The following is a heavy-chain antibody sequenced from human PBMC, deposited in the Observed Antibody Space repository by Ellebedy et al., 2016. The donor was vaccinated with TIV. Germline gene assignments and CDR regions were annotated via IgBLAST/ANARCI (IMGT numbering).Heavy chain of an antibody. Sequence: GESLKISCAAPGFTFFNYGMHWVRQAPGKGLEWVALIWSDGSEEYYAASVKGRFTLSRDNSKNTLYLQMNSLTAKDTAVYYCAREVLGGQGDMDVWGQGTTVTVSS. CDR3: AREVLGGQGDMDV. V-gene: IGHV3-33*08. CDR2: IWSDGSEE. D-gene: IGHD3-10*01. CDR1: GFTFFNYG. J-gene: IGHJ6*02.